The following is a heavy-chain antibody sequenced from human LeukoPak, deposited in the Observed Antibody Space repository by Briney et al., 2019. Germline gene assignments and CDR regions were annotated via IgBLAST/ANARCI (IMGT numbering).Heavy chain of an antibody. D-gene: IGHD3-10*01. CDR2: INPNSGGT. CDR1: GYTFTGYY. J-gene: IGHJ4*02. Sequence: GASVKVSCKASGYTFTGYYMHWVRQAPGQGLEWMGWINPNSGGTNYAQKFQGRVTMTRDTSISTAYMELSRLRSDDTAVYYCARDKYMVRGVIIPHEYFDYWGQGTLVTVSS. CDR3: ARDKYMVRGVIIPHEYFDY. V-gene: IGHV1-2*02.